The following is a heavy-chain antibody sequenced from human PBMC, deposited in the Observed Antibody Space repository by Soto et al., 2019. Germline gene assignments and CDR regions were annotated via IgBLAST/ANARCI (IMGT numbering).Heavy chain of an antibody. V-gene: IGHV1-69*12. CDR2: IIPIFGTA. Sequence: QVQLVQSGAEVKKPGSSVKVSCKASGGTFSSYAISWVRQAPGQGLEWMGGIIPIFGTANYAQKFQGRVTSTADESPSTDYMELSSLRSEDTAVYYCARDSRSVGYYYYGMDVWGQGTTVTVSS. D-gene: IGHD1-26*01. J-gene: IGHJ6*02. CDR1: GGTFSSYA. CDR3: ARDSRSVGYYYYGMDV.